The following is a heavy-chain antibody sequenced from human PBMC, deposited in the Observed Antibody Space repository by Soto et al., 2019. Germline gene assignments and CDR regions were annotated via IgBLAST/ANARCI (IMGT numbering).Heavy chain of an antibody. CDR1: GYTFTSYG. J-gene: IGHJ6*01. CDR3: ARVIYSPPYHGFYGMDV. CDR2: ISAYNGHT. D-gene: IGHD5-18*01. V-gene: IGHV1-18*01. Sequence: QVQLVQSGAEVKKPGASVKVSCKASGYTFTSYGISWVRQAPGQGLEWMGWISAYNGHTNYAQKLHVRVTMTTDTPTDTAYTELRSLRSDDSAGYYCARVIYSPPYHGFYGMDVWGQGTRVTVSS.